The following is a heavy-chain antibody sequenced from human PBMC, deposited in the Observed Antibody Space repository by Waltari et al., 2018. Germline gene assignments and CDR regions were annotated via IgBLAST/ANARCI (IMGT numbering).Heavy chain of an antibody. J-gene: IGHJ2*01. CDR1: GFSFASTG. Sequence: EVQLLESGGGLVQPGGSLRLSCVASGFSFASTGMSWVRQAPGRGLEWVSSISAGGDSTYYADSVKGRFTISRDNSKNTLYLQMNSLRAEDTAVYYCAKIKIIGNWCFDLWGRGTLVTVSS. V-gene: IGHV3-23*01. CDR3: AKIKIIGNWCFDL. CDR2: ISAGGDST. D-gene: IGHD1-20*01.